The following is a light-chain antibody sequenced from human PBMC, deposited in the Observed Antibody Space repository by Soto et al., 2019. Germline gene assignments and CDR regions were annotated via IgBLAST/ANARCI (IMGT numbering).Light chain of an antibody. CDR3: QQFNVYPLT. CDR1: QGIRDF. V-gene: IGKV1-9*01. J-gene: IGKJ4*01. Sequence: DIQLTQSPSFLSASVGDRGTITCRASQGIRDFLAWYQQTPGKAPKLLIYAASTLQAGVPTRFSGFASWIEFTLTIINLQSADSVIYYCQQFNVYPLTFGRGTKVEIK. CDR2: AAS.